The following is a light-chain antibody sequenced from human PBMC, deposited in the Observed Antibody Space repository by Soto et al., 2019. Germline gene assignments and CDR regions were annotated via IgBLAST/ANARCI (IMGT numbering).Light chain of an antibody. Sequence: QSALTQPASVSGSPGQSITISCTGTSNDIGTYNYVSWHQQHPGKAPKLMIYDVTARPSGVSNRFSGSKSGNTASLTISGLQPDDEADYYCSSCTSSTTHVTFGGGTKLTVL. V-gene: IGLV2-14*03. CDR3: SSCTSSTTHVT. J-gene: IGLJ2*01. CDR2: DVT. CDR1: SNDIGTYNY.